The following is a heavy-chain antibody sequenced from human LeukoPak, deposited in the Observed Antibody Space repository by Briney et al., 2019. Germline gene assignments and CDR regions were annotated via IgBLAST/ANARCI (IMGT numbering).Heavy chain of an antibody. D-gene: IGHD1-26*01. CDR3: TREGGAFSPFGF. V-gene: IGHV4-4*02. CDR1: GGSITTTNW. Sequence: SETLSLTCAVSGGSITTTNWWSWVRQPPGKGLEWIGEVHLSGATNYNPSLESRVSMSIDKSKNHLSLEVTSVTAADTAIYYCTREGGAFSPFGFWGQGTLLTVSS. CDR2: VHLSGAT. J-gene: IGHJ4*02.